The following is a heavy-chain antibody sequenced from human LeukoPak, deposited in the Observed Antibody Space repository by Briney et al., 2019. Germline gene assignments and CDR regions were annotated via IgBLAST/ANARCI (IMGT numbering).Heavy chain of an antibody. CDR2: ISGSGSTI. CDR1: GFSFSNRW. V-gene: IGHV3-48*04. Sequence: GGSLRLSCATSGFSFSNRWMSWVRQAPGKGLEWVSYISGSGSTIYYADSVKGRFTISRDNAKNSLYLQMNSLRAEDTAVYYCALSLDYYYGMDVWGQGTTVTVSS. CDR3: ALSLDYYYGMDV. D-gene: IGHD3-16*02. J-gene: IGHJ6*02.